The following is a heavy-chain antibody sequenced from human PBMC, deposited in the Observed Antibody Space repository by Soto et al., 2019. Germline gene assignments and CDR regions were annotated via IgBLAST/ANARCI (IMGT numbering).Heavy chain of an antibody. V-gene: IGHV3-23*01. Sequence: PGGSLRLSCAASGFKFSSYAMSWVRQAPGKGLEWVSLISATGGGTYYADSVKGRFTISRDNSDNTLYLQVHSLRAEDTAVYYCAKDRPARRNSAFYFDFWGQGAQVTVSS. D-gene: IGHD1-1*01. J-gene: IGHJ5*01. CDR2: ISATGGGT. CDR3: AKDRPARRNSAFYFDF. CDR1: GFKFSSYA.